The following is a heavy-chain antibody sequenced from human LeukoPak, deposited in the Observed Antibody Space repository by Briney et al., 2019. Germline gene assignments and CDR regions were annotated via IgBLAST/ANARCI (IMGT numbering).Heavy chain of an antibody. Sequence: GGSLRLSCAASGFTFTTYSMTWVRQAPGKGLEWVSIIRSGRSAIVSADALKGRFTISRDDAKNLRYLDMNSLRAEDTPVHPCASSFYSHDPYYCYMDVWGKGTTVTVSS. CDR1: GFTFTTYS. D-gene: IGHD2-2*02. J-gene: IGHJ6*03. CDR2: IRSGRSAI. CDR3: ASSFYSHDPYYCYMDV. V-gene: IGHV3-21*01.